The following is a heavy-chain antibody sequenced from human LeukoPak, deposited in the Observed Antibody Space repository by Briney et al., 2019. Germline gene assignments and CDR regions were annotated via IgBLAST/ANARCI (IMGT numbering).Heavy chain of an antibody. Sequence: GGSLRLSCAASGFTFSSYSMNWVRQAPGKGLEWVSSISSSSSYIYYADSVKGRFTIFRDNAKNSLYLQMNSLRAEDTAVYYCATSSPVWGSYRVDYWGQGTLVTVSS. V-gene: IGHV3-21*01. D-gene: IGHD3-16*02. CDR2: ISSSSSYI. CDR3: ATSSPVWGSYRVDY. CDR1: GFTFSSYS. J-gene: IGHJ4*02.